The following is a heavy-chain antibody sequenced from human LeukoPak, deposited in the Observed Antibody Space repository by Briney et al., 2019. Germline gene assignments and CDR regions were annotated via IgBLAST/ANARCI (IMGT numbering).Heavy chain of an antibody. CDR2: INHSGST. D-gene: IGHD3-9*01. J-gene: IGHJ3*02. V-gene: IGHV4-34*01. Sequence: SETLSLTCAVYGGSFSGYYWSWIRQPPGKGLEWIGEINHSGSTNYNPSLKSRVTISVDTSKNQFSLKLSSVTAADTAVYYCARGQRRNYDILTGYKGVAFDIWGQGTMVTVSP. CDR1: GGSFSGYY. CDR3: ARGQRRNYDILTGYKGVAFDI.